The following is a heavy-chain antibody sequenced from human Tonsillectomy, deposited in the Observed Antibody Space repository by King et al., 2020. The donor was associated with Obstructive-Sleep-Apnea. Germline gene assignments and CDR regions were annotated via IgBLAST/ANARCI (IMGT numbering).Heavy chain of an antibody. V-gene: IGHV3-23*01. CDR1: GFTVSSYA. D-gene: IGHD6-13*01. CDR2: ISSTGTTT. CDR3: AKIQQLVNYYYYGMDV. J-gene: IGHJ6*02. Sequence: VQLLESGGGLVQPGGSLRLSCAASGFTVSSYAMSWVRQAPGKGLEWVSTISSTGTTTYYADSVKGRFTISRDNSKNTLYLQMNSLRAEDTAVYYCAKIQQLVNYYYYGMDVWGQGTTVTVSS.